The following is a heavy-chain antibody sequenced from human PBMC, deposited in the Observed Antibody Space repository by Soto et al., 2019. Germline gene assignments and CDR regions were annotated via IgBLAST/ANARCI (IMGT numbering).Heavy chain of an antibody. D-gene: IGHD3-10*01. V-gene: IGHV3-21*01. CDR1: GFTFSSYS. Sequence: PGGSLRLSCAASGFTFSSYSMNWVRQAPGKGLEWVSSISSSSSYIYYADSVKGRFTISRDNAKNSLYLQMNSLRAEDTAVYYCARDLQAAVAVGEDGYNPTGTFDIWGQGTMVTVSS. J-gene: IGHJ3*02. CDR3: ARDLQAAVAVGEDGYNPTGTFDI. CDR2: ISSSSSYI.